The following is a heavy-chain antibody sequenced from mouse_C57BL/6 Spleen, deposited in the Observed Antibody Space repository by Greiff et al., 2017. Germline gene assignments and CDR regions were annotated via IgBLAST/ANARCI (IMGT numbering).Heavy chain of an antibody. CDR3: ARRDYGRSPYCALDY. V-gene: IGHV5-6*01. CDR1: GFTFSSYG. D-gene: IGHD1-1*01. J-gene: IGHJ4*01. CDR2: ISSGSSCT. Sequence: EVHLVESGGDLVKPGGSLKLSCAASGFTFSSYGMSWVRQTPDKRLEWVATISSGSSCTYYPDSVKGRFTISIDNAKNTLYLPKSRLKTENTAKSDGARRDYGRSPYCALDYWGQGTSVTVSS.